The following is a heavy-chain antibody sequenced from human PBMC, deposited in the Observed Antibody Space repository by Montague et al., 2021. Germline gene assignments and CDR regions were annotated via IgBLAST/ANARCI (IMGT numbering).Heavy chain of an antibody. CDR1: GGSISSYY. D-gene: IGHD6-19*01. CDR3: ARDFGRDISGWYWLSS. V-gene: IGHV4-59*01. CDR2: ISYIGNT. J-gene: IGHJ5*02. Sequence: SETLSLTCSVSGGSISSYYWSWIRQPPGKGLEWIGYISYIGNTIYNPSLKSRVTISVDTSKNQFSLRLHSVTTADTAVYYCARDFGRDISGWYWLSSWGQGTRVAVS.